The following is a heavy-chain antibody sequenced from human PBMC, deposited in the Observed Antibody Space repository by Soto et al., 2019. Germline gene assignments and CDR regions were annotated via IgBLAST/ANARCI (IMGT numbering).Heavy chain of an antibody. D-gene: IGHD3-22*01. V-gene: IGHV1-2*06. CDR2: INPNSGDT. Sequence: ASVKVSCKASGYTFTDYYIHWVRQAPGQGLEWMGRINPNSGDTSFAPKFQGRVTMTRDTSIRTAYMQLSSLRSDDTAVYHCARDWYYYDSSGYSKQVWYYYYGMDVWGQGTRVTVSS. CDR1: GYTFTDYY. J-gene: IGHJ6*02. CDR3: ARDWYYYDSSGYSKQVWYYYYGMDV.